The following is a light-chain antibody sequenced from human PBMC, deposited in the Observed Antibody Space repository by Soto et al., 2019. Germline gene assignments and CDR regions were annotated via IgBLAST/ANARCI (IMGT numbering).Light chain of an antibody. CDR3: QHYDNLPPLT. Sequence: DIQMTQPPSSLSASVGDRVTITCQASQDINNFLNWYQQKPGSAPKLLIYDASNLETGVPSRFSGSGSGTDFIFSISSLQPEDIATYYCQHYDNLPPLTFGGGTKVDIK. V-gene: IGKV1-33*01. J-gene: IGKJ4*01. CDR1: QDINNF. CDR2: DAS.